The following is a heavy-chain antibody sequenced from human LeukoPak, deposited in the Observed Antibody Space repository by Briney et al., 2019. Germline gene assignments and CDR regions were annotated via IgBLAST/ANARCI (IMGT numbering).Heavy chain of an antibody. CDR1: GYSFTSYW. D-gene: IGHD3-22*01. CDR3: ARPPTGYDSSGYYYDAFDI. J-gene: IGHJ3*02. Sequence: GESLKISCKGSGYSFTSYWIGWVRQMPGKGLEWMGIIYPGDSDTRYSPSFQGQVTISADKSISTAYLQWSSLKASDTAMYYCARPPTGYDSSGYYYDAFDIWGQGTMVTVSS. CDR2: IYPGDSDT. V-gene: IGHV5-51*01.